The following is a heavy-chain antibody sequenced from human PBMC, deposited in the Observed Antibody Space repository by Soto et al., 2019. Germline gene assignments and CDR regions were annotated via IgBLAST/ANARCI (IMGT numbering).Heavy chain of an antibody. Sequence: PGGSLRLSCAASGFTFSSYGMHWVRQAPGKGLEWVAVISYDGSNKYYADSVKGRFTISRDNSKNTLYLQMNSLRAEDTAVYYCATSVRGAEYYYYGMDVWGQGTTVTV. V-gene: IGHV3-30*03. J-gene: IGHJ6*02. CDR3: ATSVRGAEYYYYGMDV. CDR1: GFTFSSYG. D-gene: IGHD3-10*01. CDR2: ISYDGSNK.